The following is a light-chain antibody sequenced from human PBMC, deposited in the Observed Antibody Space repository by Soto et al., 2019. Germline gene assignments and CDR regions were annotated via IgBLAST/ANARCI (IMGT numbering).Light chain of an antibody. Sequence: QSALTQPASVSGSPGQSITISCTGTSSDVGSYNLVSWYQQHPGKAPKLMIYEVSKRPSGVSNRFSGSKSGNTASLTISGLQAEEEADYYCCSYAGSSTSWVFGGGTKVTVL. CDR1: SSDVGSYNL. CDR3: CSYAGSSTSWV. J-gene: IGLJ3*02. CDR2: EVS. V-gene: IGLV2-23*02.